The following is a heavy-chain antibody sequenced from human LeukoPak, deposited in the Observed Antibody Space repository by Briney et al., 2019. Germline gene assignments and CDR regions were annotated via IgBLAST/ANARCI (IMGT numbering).Heavy chain of an antibody. CDR3: ARGFIAVAGTSFDY. J-gene: IGHJ4*02. CDR1: GYSISSGYY. CDR2: IYHSGST. Sequence: PSETLSLTCTVSGYSISSGYYWGWIRQPPGKGLEWIGSIYHSGSTYYNPSLKSRVTISVDTSKNQFSLKLSSVTAADTAVYYCARGFIAVAGTSFDYWGQGTLVTVSS. D-gene: IGHD6-19*01. V-gene: IGHV4-38-2*02.